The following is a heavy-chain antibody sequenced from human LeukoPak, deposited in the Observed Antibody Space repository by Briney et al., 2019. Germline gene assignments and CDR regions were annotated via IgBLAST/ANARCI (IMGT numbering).Heavy chain of an antibody. V-gene: IGHV4-34*01. D-gene: IGHD6-13*01. J-gene: IGHJ4*02. CDR2: INHSGST. CDR1: GGSFSGYY. CDR3: ARGRSSSWYIHEVGTGPRPQYSFDY. Sequence: SETLSLTCAVYGGSFSGYYWSWIRQPPGKGLEWIGEINHSGSTNYNPSLKSRVTISVDTSKNQFSLKLSSVTAADTAVYYCARGRSSSWYIHEVGTGPRPQYSFDYWGQGTLVTVSS.